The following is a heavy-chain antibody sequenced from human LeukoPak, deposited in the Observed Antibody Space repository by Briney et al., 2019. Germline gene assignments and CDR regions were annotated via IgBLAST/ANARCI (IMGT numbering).Heavy chain of an antibody. V-gene: IGHV3-21*01. D-gene: IGHD6-19*01. J-gene: IGHJ6*02. Sequence: GGSLRLSCAASGFTFSSYSMNWVRQAPGKGLEWVSSISSSSSYIYYADSVKGRFTISRDNAKNSLYLQMNSLRAEDTAVYYCARASGYSSGWYRLSYYYGMDVWGQGTAVTVSS. CDR2: ISSSSSYI. CDR3: ARASGYSSGWYRLSYYYGMDV. CDR1: GFTFSSYS.